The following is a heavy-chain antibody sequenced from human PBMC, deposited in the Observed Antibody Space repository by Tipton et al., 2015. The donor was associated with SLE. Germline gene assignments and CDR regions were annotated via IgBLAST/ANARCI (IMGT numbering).Heavy chain of an antibody. D-gene: IGHD6-19*01. CDR2: INHSGGT. CDR1: GGSFSGYY. Sequence: TLSLTCAVYGGSFSGYYWSWIRQPPGKGLEWIGEINHSGGTNYNPSLKSRVTISVDTSKNQFSLKLSSVTAADTAVYYCARSKAVAANGVDYWGQGTLVTVSS. CDR3: ARSKAVAANGVDY. J-gene: IGHJ4*02. V-gene: IGHV4-34*01.